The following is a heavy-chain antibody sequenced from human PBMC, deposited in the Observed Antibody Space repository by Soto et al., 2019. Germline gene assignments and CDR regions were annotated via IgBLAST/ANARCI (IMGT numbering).Heavy chain of an antibody. J-gene: IGHJ6*02. CDR3: ARDIGSSSIGYYYYGMDV. CDR1: GFTFSSYA. CDR2: ISYDGSNK. Sequence: QVQLVESGGGVVQPGRSLRLSCAASGFTFSSYAVHWVRQAPGKGLEWVAVISYDGSNKYYADSVKGRFTISRDNSKNTLYLQMNSLRAEDTAVYYCARDIGSSSIGYYYYGMDVWGQGTTVTVSS. D-gene: IGHD6-6*01. V-gene: IGHV3-30-3*01.